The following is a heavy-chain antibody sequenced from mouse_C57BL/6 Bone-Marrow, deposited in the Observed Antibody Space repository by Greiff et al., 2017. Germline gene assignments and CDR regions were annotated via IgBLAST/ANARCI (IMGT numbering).Heavy chain of an antibody. V-gene: IGHV7-3*01. CDR3: EREKQDDGSSYAMDY. J-gene: IGHJ4*01. D-gene: IGHD1-1*01. CDR2: IRNKANGYTT. Sequence: EVKLMESGGGLVQPGGSLSLSCAASGFTFTDYYMSWVRQPPGKALEWLGFIRNKANGYTTEYSASVKGRFTISRDKSQSNLYLQMNALRAEDSATYYGEREKQDDGSSYAMDYWGQGTSVTVSS. CDR1: GFTFTDYY.